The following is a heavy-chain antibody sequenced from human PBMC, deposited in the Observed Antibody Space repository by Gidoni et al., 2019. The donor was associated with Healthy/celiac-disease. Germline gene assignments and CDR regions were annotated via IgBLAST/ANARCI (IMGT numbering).Heavy chain of an antibody. V-gene: IGHV3-9*01. CDR2: ISLNSGSI. CDR3: AKEILGYDYVDWGLFDY. CDR1: GFTFAEDA. J-gene: IGHJ4*02. Sequence: EVQLVESGGGLVQPGRSMRLAGAASGFTFAEDAMHWVRQAPGKGLEWVSGISLNSGSIGYADSGKGRFTISRDNAKNSLYLQMNSLRAEDTALYYCAKEILGYDYVDWGLFDYWGQGTLVTVSS. D-gene: IGHD3-16*01.